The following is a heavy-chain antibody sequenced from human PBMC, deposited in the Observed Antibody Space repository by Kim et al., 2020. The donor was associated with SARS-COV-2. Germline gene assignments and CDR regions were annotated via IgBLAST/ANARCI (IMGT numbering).Heavy chain of an antibody. D-gene: IGHD5-12*01. V-gene: IGHV3-66*01. J-gene: IGHJ4*02. CDR3: ARSRDGYNTLYYFDY. Sequence: DSVKGRFTISRDNSKNTLYLQMNSLRAEDTAVYYCARSRDGYNTLYYFDYWGQGTLVTVSS.